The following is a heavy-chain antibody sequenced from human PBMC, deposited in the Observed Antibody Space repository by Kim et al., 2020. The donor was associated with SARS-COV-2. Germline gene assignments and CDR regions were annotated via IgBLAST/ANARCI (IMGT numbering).Heavy chain of an antibody. D-gene: IGHD3-10*01. Sequence: SETLSLTCTVSGVSISSGSYYWSWIRQPAGKGLEWIGRIYTSGSTNYNPSLKSRGAISVDTSKHQFSLKLSSVNAADTAVYYCARDLWFGDRSVYYYYGMDVWGHGTTVTVSS. CDR2: IYTSGST. CDR1: GVSISSGSYY. CDR3: ARDLWFGDRSVYYYYGMDV. J-gene: IGHJ6*01. V-gene: IGHV4-61*02.